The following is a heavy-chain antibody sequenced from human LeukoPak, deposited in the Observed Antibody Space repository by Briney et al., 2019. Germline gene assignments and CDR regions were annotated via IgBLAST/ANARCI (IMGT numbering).Heavy chain of an antibody. CDR3: ARASTTAFDY. V-gene: IGHV3-64*01. J-gene: IGHJ4*02. Sequence: GGSLRLSCAASGFTFSSYAMHWVRQAPGKGLEYVSAISSNGGSTYYANSVKGRFTISRDNSKNTLYLQMGSLRAEDMAVYYCARASTTAFDYWGQGTLVTVSS. CDR2: ISSNGGST. CDR1: GFTFSSYA. D-gene: IGHD4-11*01.